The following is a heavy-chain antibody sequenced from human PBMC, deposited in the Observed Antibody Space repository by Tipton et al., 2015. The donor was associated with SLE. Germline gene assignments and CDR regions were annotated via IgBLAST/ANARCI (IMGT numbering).Heavy chain of an antibody. D-gene: IGHD2-21*01. CDR1: GFTFSSYW. CDR3: ATDVWYYYYGMDV. CDR2: IKQDGSEK. V-gene: IGHV3-7*01. J-gene: IGHJ6*02. Sequence: GSLRLSCAASGFTFSSYWMSWVRQAPGKGLEWVANIKQDGSEKYYVDSVKGRFTISRDNAKNSLYLQMNSLRAEDTAEYYCATDVWYYYYGMDVWGQGTTVTVSS.